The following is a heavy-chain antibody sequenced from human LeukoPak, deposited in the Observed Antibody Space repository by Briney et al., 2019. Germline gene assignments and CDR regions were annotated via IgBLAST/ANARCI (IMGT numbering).Heavy chain of an antibody. CDR2: INADDGNT. J-gene: IGHJ4*02. CDR3: ARNTETAIPLPYYFDY. V-gene: IGHV1-3*01. Sequence: ASVKVSCKTSGYTFTTYAIHWVRQAPGQRLEWMGLINADDGNTRYSQRFQGRVTITRDTPANTAYMELSSLRSEDTAVYYCARNTETAIPLPYYFDYWGQGTLVTVSS. D-gene: IGHD2-21*02. CDR1: GYTFTTYA.